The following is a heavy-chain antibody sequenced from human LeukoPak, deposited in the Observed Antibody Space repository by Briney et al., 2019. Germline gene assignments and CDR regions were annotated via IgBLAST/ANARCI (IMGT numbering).Heavy chain of an antibody. CDR1: GFTFSSNY. J-gene: IGHJ4*02. CDR2: IYSGGST. V-gene: IGHV3-53*01. D-gene: IGHD6-13*01. CDR3: ARGGYSSSWPFDY. Sequence: GGSLRLSCAASGFTFSSNYKSWVRQAPGKGLEWVSVIYSGGSTYYADSVKGRFTISRDNSKNTLYLQMNSLRAEDTAVYYCARGGYSSSWPFDYWGQGTLVTVSS.